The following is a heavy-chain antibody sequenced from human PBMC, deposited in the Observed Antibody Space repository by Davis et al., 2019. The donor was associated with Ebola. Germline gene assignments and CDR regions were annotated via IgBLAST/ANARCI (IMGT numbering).Heavy chain of an antibody. J-gene: IGHJ3*02. CDR2: TYYNSKWYS. V-gene: IGHV6-1*01. CDR1: GDSVSSGG. Sequence: PSETLSLTCAISGDSVSSGGWNWIRQSPSRGLEWLGRTYYNSKWYSDYALSVKSRATINPDTSKNQFSLQLNSVTPEDTAVYYCARGWLRTGLDIWGQGTMVIVSS. CDR3: ARGWLRTGLDI. D-gene: IGHD5-24*01.